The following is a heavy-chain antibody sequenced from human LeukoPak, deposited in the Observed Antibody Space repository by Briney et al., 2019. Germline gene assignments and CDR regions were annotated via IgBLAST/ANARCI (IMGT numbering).Heavy chain of an antibody. CDR2: IVVGSGNT. CDR3: AAELEMATDAFDI. D-gene: IGHD5-24*01. CDR1: GFTFTTSA. Sequence: GASVKVSCKASGFTFTTSAMQWVRQARGQRPEWIGWIVVGSGNTNYAQKFQDRVTITRDKSTGTAYMELSRLRSDDTAVYYCAAELEMATDAFDIWSQGTMVTVSS. J-gene: IGHJ3*02. V-gene: IGHV1-58*02.